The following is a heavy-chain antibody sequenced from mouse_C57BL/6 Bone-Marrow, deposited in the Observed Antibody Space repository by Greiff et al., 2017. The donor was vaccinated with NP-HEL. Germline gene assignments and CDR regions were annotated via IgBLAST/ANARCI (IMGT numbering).Heavy chain of an antibody. CDR1: GYTFTSYW. V-gene: IGHV1-61*01. CDR3: ARGKWDSYFDY. CDR2: IYPSDSET. Sequence: QVQLQQPGAELVRPGSSVKLSCKASGYTFTSYWMDWVKQRPGQGLEWIGNIYPSDSETHYNQKFKDKATLTVDKSSSTAYMQLSSLTSEDSAVYYCARGKWDSYFDYWGQGTTLTVSS. J-gene: IGHJ2*01. D-gene: IGHD4-1*01.